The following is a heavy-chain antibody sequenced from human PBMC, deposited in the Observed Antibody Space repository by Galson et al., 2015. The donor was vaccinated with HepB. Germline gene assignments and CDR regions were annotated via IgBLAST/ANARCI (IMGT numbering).Heavy chain of an antibody. CDR3: AAQIYCSSTSCYTDGALDY. D-gene: IGHD2-2*02. Sequence: SVKVSCKASGFTFTSSAMQWVRQARGQRLEWIEWIVVGSGNTNYAQKFQERVTITRDMSTSTAYMELSSLRSEDTAVYYCAAQIYCSSTSCYTDGALDYWGQGTLVTVSS. V-gene: IGHV1-58*02. CDR1: GFTFTSSA. J-gene: IGHJ4*02. CDR2: IVVGSGNT.